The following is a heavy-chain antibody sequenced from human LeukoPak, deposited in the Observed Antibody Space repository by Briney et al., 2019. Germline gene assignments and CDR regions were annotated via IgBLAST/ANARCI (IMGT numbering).Heavy chain of an antibody. D-gene: IGHD3-10*01. CDR3: ARRYLGSGSLPGL. CDR2: INPNSGGT. V-gene: IGHV1-2*06. J-gene: IGHJ4*02. Sequence: ASVKVSCKASGYTFTSYYMHWVRQAPGQGLEWMGRINPNSGGTNYAQKFQGRVTMTRDTSISTAYMELSRLRSDDTAVYYCARRYLGSGSLPGLWGQGTLVTVSS. CDR1: GYTFTSYY.